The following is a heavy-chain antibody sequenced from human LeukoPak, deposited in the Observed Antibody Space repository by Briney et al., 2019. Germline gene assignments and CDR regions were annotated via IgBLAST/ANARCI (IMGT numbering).Heavy chain of an antibody. Sequence: ASVKVSCKASGYNSNIYGITWVRQAPGQGLEWMGWISASNGQTNYAQKFQGRVPMTTDTSTSTANMEIRSLTSDDTATYYCAKAMYSSSSTVDWGQGTLVTVS. V-gene: IGHV1-18*01. CDR2: ISASNGQT. J-gene: IGHJ4*02. CDR1: GYNSNIYG. CDR3: AKAMYSSSSTVD. D-gene: IGHD1-26*01.